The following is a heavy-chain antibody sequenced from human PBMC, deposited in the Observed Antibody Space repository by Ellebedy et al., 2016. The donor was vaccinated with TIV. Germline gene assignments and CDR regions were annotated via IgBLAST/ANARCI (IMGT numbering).Heavy chain of an antibody. V-gene: IGHV3-9*01. D-gene: IGHD3-22*01. CDR1: GFTFDDYA. CDR2: ISWNSGSI. Sequence: SLKISXAASGFTFDDYAMHWVRQAPGKGLEWVSGISWNSGSIGYADSVKGRFTISRDNAKNSLYLQMNSLRAEDTALYYCAKDIRSYYDSSVLDYWGQGTLVTVSS. CDR3: AKDIRSYYDSSVLDY. J-gene: IGHJ4*02.